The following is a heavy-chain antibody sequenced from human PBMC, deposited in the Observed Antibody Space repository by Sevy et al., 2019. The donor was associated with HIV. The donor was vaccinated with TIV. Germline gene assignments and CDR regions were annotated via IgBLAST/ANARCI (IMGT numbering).Heavy chain of an antibody. CDR2: IYHSWNT. J-gene: IGHJ6*02. CDR1: GDSINGEYSS. Sequence: SETLSLTCAVSGDSINGEYSSWTWIRQPPGKGLEWIGFIYHSWNTYYTPSLKSRVTISVDRSKNQFSLNLRSVTAADSAVYYCARGLTIFGALNSRGMDVWGQGTTVTVSS. D-gene: IGHD3-3*01. CDR3: ARGLTIFGALNSRGMDV. V-gene: IGHV4-30-2*01.